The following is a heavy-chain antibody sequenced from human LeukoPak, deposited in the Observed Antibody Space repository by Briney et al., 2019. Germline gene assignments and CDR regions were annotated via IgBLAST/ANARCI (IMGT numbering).Heavy chain of an antibody. CDR2: INHSGST. D-gene: IGHD3-22*01. CDR3: ARVSRYYYDSSGP. J-gene: IGHJ5*02. Sequence: SETLSLTCAVYGGSFSGYYWSWIRQPPGKGLEWIGEINHSGSTNYNPSLKSRVTISVDTSKNQFSLKLSSVTAADTAVYYCARVSRYYYDSSGPWGQGTLVTVSS. V-gene: IGHV4-34*01. CDR1: GGSFSGYY.